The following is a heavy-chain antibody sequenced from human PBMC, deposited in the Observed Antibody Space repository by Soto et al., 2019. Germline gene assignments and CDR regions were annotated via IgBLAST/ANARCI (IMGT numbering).Heavy chain of an antibody. Sequence: GASVKVSCKASGYTFTGYYMHWVRQAPGQGLEWMGWINPNSGGTNYAQKFQGWVTMTRDTSISTAYMELSRLRSDDTAVYYCARGRLVTAPTIPFDYWGQGTLVTVSS. V-gene: IGHV1-2*04. J-gene: IGHJ4*02. CDR2: INPNSGGT. D-gene: IGHD2-21*02. CDR3: ARGRLVTAPTIPFDY. CDR1: GYTFTGYY.